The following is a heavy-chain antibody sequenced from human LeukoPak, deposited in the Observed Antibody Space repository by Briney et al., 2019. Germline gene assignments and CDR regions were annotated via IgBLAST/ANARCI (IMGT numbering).Heavy chain of an antibody. D-gene: IGHD6-25*01. J-gene: IGHJ4*02. CDR1: GDSISRSTYY. Sequence: SETLSLTCTVSGDSISRSTYYWAWIRQPPGKGLEWIGSVYYGRSPYFNPSLESRATISVDTSKNHFSLKMGSVTAADTAVYYCARSSGTGTFSYWGQGTLVTVSS. V-gene: IGHV4-39*02. CDR2: VYYGRSP. CDR3: ARSSGTGTFSY.